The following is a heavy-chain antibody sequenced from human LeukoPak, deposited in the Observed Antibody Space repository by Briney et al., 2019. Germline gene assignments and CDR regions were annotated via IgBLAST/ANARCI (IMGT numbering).Heavy chain of an antibody. CDR2: ISPTGSTT. V-gene: IGHV3-74*01. Sequence: GGSLRLSCTASGFSLSGHWMHWARQLPGKGPVWVSRISPTGSTTSYADSVKGRFTVSRDNAKNTLYLQVNNLRAEDTAVYYCARGPNSNWSGLDFWGQGTLLTVSS. J-gene: IGHJ4*02. CDR3: ARGPNSNWSGLDF. CDR1: GFSLSGHW. D-gene: IGHD6-6*01.